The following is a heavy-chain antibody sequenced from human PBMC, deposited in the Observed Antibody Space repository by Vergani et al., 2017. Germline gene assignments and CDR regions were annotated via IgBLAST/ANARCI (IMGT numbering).Heavy chain of an antibody. D-gene: IGHD3-9*01. CDR3: AKDRFDWLDY. Sequence: QVQILQSGGGVVQPGGSLRLSCAASNFTFSSYGMHWVRQAPGKGLEWVAFIRYDGSNKYYADSVKGRFTISRDNSKNTLYLQMNSLRAEDTAVYYCAKDRFDWLDYWGQGTLVTVSS. J-gene: IGHJ4*02. V-gene: IGHV3-30*02. CDR2: IRYDGSNK. CDR1: NFTFSSYG.